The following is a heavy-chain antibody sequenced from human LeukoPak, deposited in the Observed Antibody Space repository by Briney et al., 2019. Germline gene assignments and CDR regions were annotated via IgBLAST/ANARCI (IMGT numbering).Heavy chain of an antibody. CDR3: AKCVRGATTPALYYYMDV. CDR1: GFTFSSYA. J-gene: IGHJ6*03. D-gene: IGHD3-10*01. Sequence: HPGGSLRLSCAASGFTFSSYAMSWVRQAPGKGLEWVSAISGSGGSTYYADSVKGRFTISRDNSKNTLYLQMNSLRAEDTAVYYCAKCVRGATTPALYYYMDVWGKGTTVTISS. V-gene: IGHV3-23*01. CDR2: ISGSGGST.